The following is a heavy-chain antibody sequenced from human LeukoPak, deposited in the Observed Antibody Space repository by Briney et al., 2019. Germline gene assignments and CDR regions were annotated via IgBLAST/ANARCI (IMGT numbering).Heavy chain of an antibody. Sequence: SETLSLTCTVSGGSNSSSSYYWGWIRQPPGKGLEWIGSIYYSGSTYYNPSLKSRVTISVDTSKNQFSLKLSSVTAADTAVYYCARVPYYYDSSGRLDFDAFDIWGRGTMVTVSS. D-gene: IGHD3-22*01. CDR2: IYYSGST. CDR1: GGSNSSSSYY. CDR3: ARVPYYYDSSGRLDFDAFDI. J-gene: IGHJ3*02. V-gene: IGHV4-39*07.